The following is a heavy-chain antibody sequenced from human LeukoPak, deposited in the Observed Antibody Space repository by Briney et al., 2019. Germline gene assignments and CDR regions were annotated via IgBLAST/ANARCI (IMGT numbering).Heavy chain of an antibody. CDR1: GFTFSSYG. D-gene: IGHD1-26*01. J-gene: IGHJ4*02. CDR2: ISTSGGST. CDR3: ARQWELGFYFDY. Sequence: GGSLSLSCAASGFTFSSYGMSWVRQAPGKGLEWVSAISTSGGSTYYADSVKGRFTISRDNSKNTLYLQMNSLRAEDTAVYYCARQWELGFYFDYWGQGTLVTVSS. V-gene: IGHV3-23*01.